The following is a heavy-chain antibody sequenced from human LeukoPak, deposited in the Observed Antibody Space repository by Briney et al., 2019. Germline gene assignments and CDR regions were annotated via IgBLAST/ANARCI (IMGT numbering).Heavy chain of an antibody. CDR3: ARETYGRFDY. CDR2: ISSSSTYT. D-gene: IGHD4-17*01. Sequence: GGSVRLSCAASGFTFSDYYMSWLRQAPGKGLEWVAYISSSSTYTDYADSVKGRFTISRDNAKNSLCLQMNSLRAEDTAMYYCARETYGRFDYWGQGTLVTVSS. J-gene: IGHJ4*02. V-gene: IGHV3-11*05. CDR1: GFTFSDYY.